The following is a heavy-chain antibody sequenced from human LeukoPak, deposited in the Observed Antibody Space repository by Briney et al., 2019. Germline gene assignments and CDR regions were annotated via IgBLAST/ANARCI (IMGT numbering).Heavy chain of an antibody. CDR1: GFSVSRNY. D-gene: IGHD1-26*01. V-gene: IGHV3-53*05. CDR3: AREGWDSFDP. Sequence: GGSLRLSCAASGFSVSRNYMSWVRQVPGKGLEWVSVIYSGGSTYYADSVKGRFTISRDNSKNTLYLQMNSLRAEDTAVYYCAREGWDSFDPWGQGTLVTVSS. J-gene: IGHJ5*02. CDR2: IYSGGST.